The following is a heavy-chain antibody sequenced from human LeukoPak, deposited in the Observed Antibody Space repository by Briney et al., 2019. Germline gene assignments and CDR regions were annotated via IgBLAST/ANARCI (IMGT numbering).Heavy chain of an antibody. CDR3: AKGDTS. CDR1: RFNFSNHD. J-gene: IGHJ5*02. D-gene: IGHD2-21*02. CDR2: IRYDGSDK. Sequence: PGGSLRLSCAGSRFNFSNHDMHWVRQAPGKGLEWVAFIRYDGSDKYYADSVKGRFTISRDNSKNTLYLQMNSLRTEDTAVYYCAKGDTSWGQGTLVTVSS. V-gene: IGHV3-30*02.